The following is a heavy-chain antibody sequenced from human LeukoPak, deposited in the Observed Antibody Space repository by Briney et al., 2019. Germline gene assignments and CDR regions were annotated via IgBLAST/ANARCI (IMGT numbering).Heavy chain of an antibody. V-gene: IGHV3-21*01. J-gene: IGHJ3*02. D-gene: IGHD4-17*01. CDR1: GFTFSSYS. CDR3: ARDRGDYGDYRDAFDI. Sequence: PGGSLSLSCAASGFTFSSYSMNWVRQAPGKGLEWVSSISSSSSYIYYADSVKGRFTISRDNAKNSLYLQMNSLRADDTAVYYCARDRGDYGDYRDAFDIWGQGTMVTVSS. CDR2: ISSSSSYI.